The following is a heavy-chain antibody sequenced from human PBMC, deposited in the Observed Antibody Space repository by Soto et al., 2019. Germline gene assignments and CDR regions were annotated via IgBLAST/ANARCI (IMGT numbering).Heavy chain of an antibody. CDR2: IKQDGSEE. CDR1: GFTFSRYW. J-gene: IGHJ4*01. Sequence: GGSLRLSCAASGFTFSRYWMSWVRQAPGKGLEWVANIKQDGSEESYVDSVRGRFTVSRDNAKNSLYLQMNSLRAEDTAVYYCVRDVIGFWSGYYTGCFDYWGQGILVTVSS. D-gene: IGHD3-3*01. V-gene: IGHV3-7*01. CDR3: VRDVIGFWSGYYTGCFDY.